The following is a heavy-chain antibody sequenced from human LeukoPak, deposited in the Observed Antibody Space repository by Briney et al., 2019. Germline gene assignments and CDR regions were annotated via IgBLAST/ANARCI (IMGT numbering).Heavy chain of an antibody. CDR2: ISYDGSNK. D-gene: IGHD3-22*01. CDR1: GFTFSSYG. Sequence: GGSLRLSCAASGFTFSSYGMHWVRQAPGKGLEWVAVISYDGSNKYYADSVKGRFTISRDNAKNSLYLQMNSLRAEDTALYHCARTHRGTYYYDSSGHDAFDIWGQGTMVTVSS. J-gene: IGHJ3*02. V-gene: IGHV3-30*03. CDR3: ARTHRGTYYYDSSGHDAFDI.